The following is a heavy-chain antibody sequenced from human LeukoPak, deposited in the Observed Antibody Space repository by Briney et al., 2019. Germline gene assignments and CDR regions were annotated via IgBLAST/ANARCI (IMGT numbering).Heavy chain of an antibody. J-gene: IGHJ3*02. CDR2: IYYSGST. CDR3: ARLHYDILTGYFLLGAFDI. CDR1: GGSISSYY. D-gene: IGHD3-9*01. V-gene: IGHV4-59*01. Sequence: SETLSLTCTVSGGSISSYYWSWIRQPPGKGLEWIGYIYYSGSTNYNPSLKSRVTISVDTSKNQFSLKLGSVTAADTAVYYCARLHYDILTGYFLLGAFDIWGQGTMVTVSS.